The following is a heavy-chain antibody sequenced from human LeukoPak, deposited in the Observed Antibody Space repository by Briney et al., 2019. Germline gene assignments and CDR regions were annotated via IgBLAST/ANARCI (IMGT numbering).Heavy chain of an antibody. Sequence: SETLSLTCTVSGGSISSYYWSWIRQPPGKGLEWIGYIYYSGSTNYNPSLKSRVTISVDTSKNQFSLKLSSVTAADTAVYYCARAGYYDILTGHQNWFDPWGQGTLVTVSS. J-gene: IGHJ5*02. CDR1: GGSISSYY. CDR2: IYYSGST. V-gene: IGHV4-59*01. CDR3: ARAGYYDILTGHQNWFDP. D-gene: IGHD3-9*01.